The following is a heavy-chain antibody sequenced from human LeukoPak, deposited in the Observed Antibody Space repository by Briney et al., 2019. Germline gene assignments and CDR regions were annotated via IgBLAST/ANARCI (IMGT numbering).Heavy chain of an antibody. CDR2: IYYSGST. Sequence: SQTLSLTCTVSGGSISSGDYYWSWIRQPPGKGLEWIGYIYYSGSTYYNPSLKSRVTISIDTSKKQFSLKLSSVTAADTAVYYCASTIVVVTARRFDYWGQGTLVTVSS. V-gene: IGHV4-30-4*01. CDR1: GGSISSGDYY. J-gene: IGHJ4*02. D-gene: IGHD2-21*02. CDR3: ASTIVVVTARRFDY.